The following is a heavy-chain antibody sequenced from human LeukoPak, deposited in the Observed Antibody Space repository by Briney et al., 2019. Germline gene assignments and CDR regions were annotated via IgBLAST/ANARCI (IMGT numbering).Heavy chain of an antibody. V-gene: IGHV1-46*01. Sequence: ASVKVSCKVSGYTFTSYYMHWVRQAPGQGLEWMGIINPSGGSTSYAQKFQGRVTMTRDTSTSTVYMELSSLRSEDTAVYYCARADYDFAPDYWGQGTLVTVSS. CDR2: INPSGGST. CDR1: GYTFTSYY. J-gene: IGHJ4*02. D-gene: IGHD3-3*01. CDR3: ARADYDFAPDY.